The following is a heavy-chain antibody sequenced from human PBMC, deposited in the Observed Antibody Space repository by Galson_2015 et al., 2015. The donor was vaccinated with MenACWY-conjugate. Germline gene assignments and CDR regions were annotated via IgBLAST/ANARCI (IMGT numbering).Heavy chain of an antibody. Sequence: ETLSLTCTVSGGSITSYYWNWIRQPPGKGLEWIGYVHHTGSTSYKPSLRSRVTMSVDTSNSHFSLKLSSVTAADTAVYYCARWEASLNTFDIWGRGTMVTVSS. V-gene: IGHV4-59*01. J-gene: IGHJ3*02. CDR1: GGSITSYY. CDR2: VHHTGST. D-gene: IGHD1-26*01. CDR3: ARWEASLNTFDI.